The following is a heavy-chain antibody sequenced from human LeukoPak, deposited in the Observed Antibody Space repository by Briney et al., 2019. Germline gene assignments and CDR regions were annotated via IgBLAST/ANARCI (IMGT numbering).Heavy chain of an antibody. Sequence: ASVKVSFTASGYTFTGYYMHWVRQAPGQGLEWMGWINPNSGGTNYAQKFQGRVTMTRDTSISTAYMELSRLRSDDTAVYYCARPRGEAAGNEEWFDPWGQGTLVTVSS. D-gene: IGHD6-13*01. CDR1: GYTFTGYY. CDR3: ARPRGEAAGNEEWFDP. CDR2: INPNSGGT. V-gene: IGHV1-2*02. J-gene: IGHJ5*02.